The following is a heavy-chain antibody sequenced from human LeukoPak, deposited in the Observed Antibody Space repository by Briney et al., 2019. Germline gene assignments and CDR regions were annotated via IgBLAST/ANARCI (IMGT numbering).Heavy chain of an antibody. V-gene: IGHV4-59*01. J-gene: IGHJ3*02. CDR2: IYYSGRT. Sequence: KPSETLSLTCTVSGGSISSYYWSWIRQPPGKGLEWIGYIYYSGRTNYNPSLKSRVTISVDTSKNQFSLKLSSVTAADTAVYYCARVLYYYDSSGYYYDAFDIWGQGTMVTVSS. D-gene: IGHD3-22*01. CDR3: ARVLYYYDSSGYYYDAFDI. CDR1: GGSISSYY.